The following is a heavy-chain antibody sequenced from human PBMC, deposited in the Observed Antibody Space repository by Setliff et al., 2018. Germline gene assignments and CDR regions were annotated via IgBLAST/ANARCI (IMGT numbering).Heavy chain of an antibody. J-gene: IGHJ4*02. D-gene: IGHD3-3*01. CDR1: GDSISGNYYY. CDR2: LSFSGST. CDR3: RYWSGYYNNDY. Sequence: SETLSLTCTVSGDSISGNYYYWTWIRQPPGKGLEWIGTLSFSGSTFYNPSLESRVTISVDTSRNHSSLKLYSVTAADTAVYYCRYWSGYYNNDYWGQGTLVTVSS. V-gene: IGHV4-39*02.